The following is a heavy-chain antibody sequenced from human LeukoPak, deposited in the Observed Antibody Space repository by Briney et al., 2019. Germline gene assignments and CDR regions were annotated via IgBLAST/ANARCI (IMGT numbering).Heavy chain of an antibody. Sequence: SETLSLTCTVSGGSISSSMYYWGWIRQPPGRGLEWIGNILYGGSTYYNPSLKSRVTISVDTSKNQFSLRLSSVTAADTAVYYCARGLPTMSIPDIWGQGTMVTVSS. CDR1: GGSISSSMYY. CDR2: ILYGGST. CDR3: ARGLPTMSIPDI. V-gene: IGHV4-39*07. D-gene: IGHD3-22*01. J-gene: IGHJ3*02.